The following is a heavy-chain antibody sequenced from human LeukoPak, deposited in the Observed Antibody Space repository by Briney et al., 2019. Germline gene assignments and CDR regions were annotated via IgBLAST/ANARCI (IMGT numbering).Heavy chain of an antibody. V-gene: IGHV3-53*01. D-gene: IGHD3-22*01. Sequence: GGSLRLSCAASGFTVSSNYMSWVRRAPGKGLEWVSVIYSGGSTYYADSVKGRFTISRDNSKNTLYLQMNSLRAEDTAVYYCARSPDSSGYYLSYYFDYWGQGTLVTVPS. CDR1: GFTVSSNY. J-gene: IGHJ4*02. CDR3: ARSPDSSGYYLSYYFDY. CDR2: IYSGGST.